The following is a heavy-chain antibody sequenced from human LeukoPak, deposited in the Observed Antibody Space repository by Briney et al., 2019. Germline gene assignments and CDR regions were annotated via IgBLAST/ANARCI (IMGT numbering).Heavy chain of an antibody. J-gene: IGHJ4*02. CDR1: GGSISSYY. D-gene: IGHD1-26*01. V-gene: IGHV4-59*08. CDR3: ARMGIVGALDH. Sequence: SETLSLTCTVSGGSISSYYWSWIRQPPGKGLEWIGYIYYSGSTNYNPSLKSRVTISVDTSKNQFSLKLSSVTAADTAVYYCARMGIVGALDHWGQGTLVTVSS. CDR2: IYYSGST.